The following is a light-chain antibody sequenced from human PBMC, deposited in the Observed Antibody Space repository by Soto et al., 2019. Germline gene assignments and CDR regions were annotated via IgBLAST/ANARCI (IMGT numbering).Light chain of an antibody. CDR2: KAS. CDR1: QSISSW. Sequence: IRMTQSPSTLSASVGDRVTITCRASQSISSWLAWYQQKPGKAPKLLIYKASSLESGVPSMFSGSGSGTEFTLTISSLQPDDFATYYCQQYNSPWTFGQGTKVEIK. CDR3: QQYNSPWT. J-gene: IGKJ1*01. V-gene: IGKV1-5*03.